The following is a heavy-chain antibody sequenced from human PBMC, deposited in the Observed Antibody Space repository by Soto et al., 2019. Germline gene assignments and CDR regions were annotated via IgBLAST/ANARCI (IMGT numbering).Heavy chain of an antibody. V-gene: IGHV4-30-4*01. D-gene: IGHD3-22*01. CDR3: AGEFGSSGYFAY. Sequence: QVQLQESGPGLVKPSQTLSPTCTVSGGSISSGDCYWSWIRQPPGKGLEWIGYIYYSGSTYSNPTLNNRVTMPVDASNSPFSLKLSSVTAADTAAYYCAGEFGSSGYFAYWGQGPLVTFSS. J-gene: IGHJ4*02. CDR1: GGSISSGDCY. CDR2: IYYSGST.